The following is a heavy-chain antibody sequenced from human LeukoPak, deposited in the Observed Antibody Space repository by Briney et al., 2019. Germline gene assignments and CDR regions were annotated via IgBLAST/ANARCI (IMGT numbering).Heavy chain of an antibody. CDR2: ISRSSSYI. J-gene: IGHJ5*02. V-gene: IGHV3-21*01. CDR3: ARVEESASFDP. CDR1: GFTFSSYS. Sequence: GGSLRLSCAASGFTFSSYSMNWVRQAPGKGLEWVSSISRSSSYIYYADSVKGRFTISRDNAKKSLYLQMNSLRAEDTAVYYCARVEESASFDPWGQGTLVTVSS. D-gene: IGHD3-3*01.